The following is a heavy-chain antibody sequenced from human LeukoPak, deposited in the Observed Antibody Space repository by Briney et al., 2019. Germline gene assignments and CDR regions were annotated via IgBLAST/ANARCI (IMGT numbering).Heavy chain of an antibody. Sequence: GGSLRLSCAAPGFTFTSYSMNWVRQAPGKGLEWVALISYDGNRKYYADSVKGRFTISRDNSKNTLYLQMNSLRAEDTAVYFCASDAAQQQLSNLFYGMDVWGQGTTVTVSS. J-gene: IGHJ6*02. CDR3: ASDAAQQQLSNLFYGMDV. CDR1: GFTFTSYS. V-gene: IGHV3-30-3*01. CDR2: ISYDGNRK. D-gene: IGHD6-13*01.